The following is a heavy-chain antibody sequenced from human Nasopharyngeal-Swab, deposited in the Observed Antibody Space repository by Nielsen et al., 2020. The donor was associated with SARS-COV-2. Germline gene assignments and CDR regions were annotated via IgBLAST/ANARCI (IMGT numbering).Heavy chain of an antibody. CDR1: GFTFSSYG. V-gene: IGHV3-30*18. D-gene: IGHD5-18*01. CDR2: ISYDGSNK. CDR3: AKDVYRRSGYSYGSDAFDI. Sequence: GGSLTLSCAASGFTFSSYGMHWVRQAPGKGLEWVAVISYDGSNKYYADSVKGRFTISRDNSKNTLYLQMNSLRAEDTAVYYCAKDVYRRSGYSYGSDAFDIWGQGTMVTVSS. J-gene: IGHJ3*02.